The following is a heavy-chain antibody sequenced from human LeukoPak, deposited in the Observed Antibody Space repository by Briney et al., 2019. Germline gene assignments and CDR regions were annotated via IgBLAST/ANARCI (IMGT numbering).Heavy chain of an antibody. J-gene: IGHJ3*02. V-gene: IGHV4-4*07. CDR3: ARDYYGSGSYYDAFDI. D-gene: IGHD3-10*01. CDR1: GASISSHY. Sequence: SETLSLTCTVSGASISSHYWSWIRQPAGKGLEWIGRTYTSGSTNYNPSLKSRVTISVDKSRNQFSLKLSSVTAADTAVYYCARDYYGSGSYYDAFDIWGQGTMVTVSS. CDR2: TYTSGST.